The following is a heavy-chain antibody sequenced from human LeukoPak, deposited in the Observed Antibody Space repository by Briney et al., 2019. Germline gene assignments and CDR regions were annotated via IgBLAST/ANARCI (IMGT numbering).Heavy chain of an antibody. V-gene: IGHV1-2*02. J-gene: IGHJ4*02. Sequence: ASVKVSCKTSGYTSTSYYMHWVRQAPGQGLQWMGWINPNSGDTSYSQNFQGRVTMTGDTSISTAYMELFRLTSDDTALYYCARGPTTRLDFWGQGTLVTVSS. CDR2: INPNSGDT. D-gene: IGHD2-2*01. CDR3: ARGPTTRLDF. CDR1: GYTSTSYY.